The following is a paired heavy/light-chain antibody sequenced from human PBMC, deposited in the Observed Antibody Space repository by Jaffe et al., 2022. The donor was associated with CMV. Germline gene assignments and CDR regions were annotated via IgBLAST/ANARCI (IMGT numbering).Light chain of an antibody. CDR3: QQYHSSPGT. V-gene: IGKV1-5*03. Sequence: DIQMTQSPSTLSASVGDRISITCRASQNINSWLAWYRQKPGDAPRLLIFQASNLASDVPPGFSGSGSGTEFTLTIDSLQPDDFATYYCQQYHSSPGTFGQGTKVEFK. J-gene: IGKJ1*01. CDR2: QAS. CDR1: QNINSW.
Heavy chain of an antibody. CDR2: VSKSGTT. J-gene: IGHJ2*01. Sequence: QLLLQESGPGLVKSSGTLSLTCVVSDGSMSSSSNYWGWIRQSPGKGLEWIGSVSKSGTTYSNPSLRGRVSIPIDTSKTQFSLRLTSMTAADTAVYFCARLPGASTWYFDLWGRGTLVTVSS. V-gene: IGHV4-39*01. CDR1: DGSMSSSSNY. CDR3: ARLPGASTWYFDL. D-gene: IGHD2-2*01.